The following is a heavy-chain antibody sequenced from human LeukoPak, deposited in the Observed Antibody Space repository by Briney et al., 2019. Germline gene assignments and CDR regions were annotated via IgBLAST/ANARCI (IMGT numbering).Heavy chain of an antibody. J-gene: IGHJ4*02. V-gene: IGHV3-23*01. Sequence: PGGSLRLSCAASGFTFSSYAMSWVRQAPGKGLEWVSAISGSGGSTYYADSVKGRFTISRDNSKNTLYLQMNSLRAEDTAVYYCAKPPWRQRITMIVVVTTFDYWGQGTLVTVSS. CDR3: AKPPWRQRITMIVVVTTFDY. CDR2: ISGSGGST. CDR1: GFTFSSYA. D-gene: IGHD3-22*01.